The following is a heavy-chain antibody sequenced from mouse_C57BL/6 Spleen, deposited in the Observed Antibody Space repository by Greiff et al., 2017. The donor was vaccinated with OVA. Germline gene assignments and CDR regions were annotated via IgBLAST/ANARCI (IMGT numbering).Heavy chain of an antibody. V-gene: IGHV3-6*01. CDR2: ISYDGSN. D-gene: IGHD1-1*01. Sequence: EVQLQQSGPGLVKPSQSLSLTCSVTGYSITSGYYWNWIRQFPGNKLEWMGYISYDGSNNYNPSLKNRISITRDTSKNQFFLKLNSVTTEDTATYYCAREGITTVVATYWYFDVWGTGTTVTVSS. CDR3: AREGITTVVATYWYFDV. CDR1: GYSITSGYY. J-gene: IGHJ1*03.